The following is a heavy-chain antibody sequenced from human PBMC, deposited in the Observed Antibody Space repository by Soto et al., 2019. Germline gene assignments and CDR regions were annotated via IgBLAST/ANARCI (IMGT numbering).Heavy chain of an antibody. CDR2: VFYTGFT. D-gene: IGHD1-20*01. Sequence: SETLSLTCAVSGGSSSGSYYYWGWLRQSPGRGPEWIGSVFYTGFTSYNPSLESRVSVSVDTSKNQFSLKVSAVTAADTAVYYCASSQKGYNWNYFDHWGQGALGTVSS. J-gene: IGHJ4*02. V-gene: IGHV4-39*01. CDR3: ASSQKGYNWNYFDH. CDR1: GGSSSGSYYY.